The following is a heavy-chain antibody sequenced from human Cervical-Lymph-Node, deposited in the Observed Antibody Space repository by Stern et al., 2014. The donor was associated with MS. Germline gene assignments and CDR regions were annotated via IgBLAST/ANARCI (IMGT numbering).Heavy chain of an antibody. CDR3: ATWGAGSSPPLFY. J-gene: IGHJ4*02. V-gene: IGHV7-4-1*02. D-gene: IGHD6-6*01. Sequence: QVQLVQSGSELKKPGASVKVSCKASGYNLTTFAINWVRQAPGQGLEWMGWINTKTGNPTFAQGFTGRFVFSLDASINTAYLQIISLKDEDSAVYYCATWGAGSSPPLFYWGQGTLVTVSP. CDR2: INTKTGNP. CDR1: GYNLTTFA.